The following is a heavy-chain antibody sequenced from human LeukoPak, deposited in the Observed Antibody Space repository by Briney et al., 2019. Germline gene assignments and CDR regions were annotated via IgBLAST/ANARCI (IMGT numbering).Heavy chain of an antibody. J-gene: IGHJ3*02. CDR1: GSSFTSYC. CDR3: VRRLVAQTNAFDI. V-gene: IGHV5-51*01. Sequence: RAGKSLKISCKASGSSFTSYCISCWRQMPGKSVEWMVIIYPGDSDTRYSPSFQGQVTISADKSISSAYLQWSTLKASDTAMYYCVRRLVAQTNAFDIWGQGTMVTVSS. D-gene: IGHD5-12*01. CDR2: IYPGDSDT.